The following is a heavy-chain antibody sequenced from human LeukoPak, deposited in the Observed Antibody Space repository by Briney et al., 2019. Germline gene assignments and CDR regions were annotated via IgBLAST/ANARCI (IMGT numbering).Heavy chain of an antibody. CDR3: ASFDYYDSSGLDF. Sequence: SETLSLTGTVSGASISSYYWSWIRQPPGKGLEWIGYIYYSGSTNYNPSLKSRVTISVDTSQNQFSLKLSSVTAADTAVYYCASFDYYDSSGLDFWGQGTLVTVSS. CDR1: GASISSYY. CDR2: IYYSGST. V-gene: IGHV4-59*01. D-gene: IGHD3-22*01. J-gene: IGHJ4*02.